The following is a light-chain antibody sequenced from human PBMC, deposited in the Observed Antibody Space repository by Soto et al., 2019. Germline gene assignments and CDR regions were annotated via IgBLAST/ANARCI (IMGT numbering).Light chain of an antibody. J-gene: IGKJ2*03. Sequence: TQSPATLSVSLAEEVSLSCRASQSVGPNLAWYQQRPGQAPRLLIHWGSTRANGVPARFRGSGRGTDFTLTISNLQSEDLAVYYCQQYENWPPYSFGQGTRLEIK. CDR3: QQYENWPPYS. V-gene: IGKV3-15*01. CDR2: WGS. CDR1: QSVGPN.